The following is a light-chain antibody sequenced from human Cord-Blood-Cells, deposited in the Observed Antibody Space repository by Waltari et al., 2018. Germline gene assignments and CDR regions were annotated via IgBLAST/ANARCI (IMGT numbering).Light chain of an antibody. Sequence: QSALTQPASVSGSPGQSITISCTGTSSDVVGYNYVSWYQQHPGKAPKLMIYDVSNRHSGVSNRFSGSKSGNTASLTISGLQAEDEADYYCSSYTSSSTLVFGGGTKLTVL. V-gene: IGLV2-14*01. CDR3: SSYTSSSTLV. CDR1: SSDVVGYNY. CDR2: DVS. J-gene: IGLJ2*01.